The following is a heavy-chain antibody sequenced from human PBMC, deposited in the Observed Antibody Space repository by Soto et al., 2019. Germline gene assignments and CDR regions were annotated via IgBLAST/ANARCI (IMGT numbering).Heavy chain of an antibody. CDR1: GFTFSDHY. V-gene: IGHV3-72*01. CDR3: ASVDCGGDCYRYGYFDL. J-gene: IGHJ2*01. Sequence: EVQLVESGGGLVQPGGSLRLSCAASGFTFSDHYMDWVRQAPGKGLEWVGRTRNKANSYTTEYAASVKGRFTISRDDSKNSLYLQMNSLKTEDTAVYYCASVDCGGDCYRYGYFDLWGRGTLVTVSS. CDR2: TRNKANSYTT. D-gene: IGHD2-21*02.